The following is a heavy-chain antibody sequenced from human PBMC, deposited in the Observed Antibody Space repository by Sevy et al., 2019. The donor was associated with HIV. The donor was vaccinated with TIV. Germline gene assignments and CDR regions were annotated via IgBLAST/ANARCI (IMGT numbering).Heavy chain of an antibody. D-gene: IGHD6-13*01. CDR1: GASMISKY. V-gene: IGHV4-59*12. Sequence: SETLSLTCTASGASMISKYWSWIRQTPGKGLEWIAYIYDTGRTNYNPSLKSRVTTSLDTSRNQFPLKLSSVTAADTAGYYCASAAAAGTVRYYYYYGMDDWGQGTTVTVSS. CDR3: ASAAAAGTVRYYYYYGMDD. J-gene: IGHJ6*02. CDR2: IYDTGRT.